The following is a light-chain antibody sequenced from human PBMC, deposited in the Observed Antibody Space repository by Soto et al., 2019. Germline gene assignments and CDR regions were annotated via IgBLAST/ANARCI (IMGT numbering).Light chain of an antibody. CDR3: QHYNNWPRT. Sequence: EIVLTQSPASLSVSPGERATLSCRASQSISSDLAWYHQKPGQAPRLLMYGASTRATGIPARFSGSGSGTEFTLSINSLQSEDFAVYYCQHYNNWPRTFGQGTKVDI. CDR2: GAS. V-gene: IGKV3-15*01. CDR1: QSISSD. J-gene: IGKJ1*01.